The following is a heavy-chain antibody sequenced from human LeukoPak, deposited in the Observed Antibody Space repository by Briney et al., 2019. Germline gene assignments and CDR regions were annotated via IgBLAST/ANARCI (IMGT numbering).Heavy chain of an antibody. D-gene: IGHD3-10*01. CDR2: ISNNGGYT. Sequence: GGSLRLSCAASGFTFSSSAMSWVRQAPGKGLEWVSAISNNGGYTYYADSVQGRFTISRDNSKSTLCLQMNSLRAEDTAVYYCAKVYGSGSYGPGMDVWGQGTTVTVSS. J-gene: IGHJ6*02. CDR1: GFTFSSSA. CDR3: AKVYGSGSYGPGMDV. V-gene: IGHV3-23*01.